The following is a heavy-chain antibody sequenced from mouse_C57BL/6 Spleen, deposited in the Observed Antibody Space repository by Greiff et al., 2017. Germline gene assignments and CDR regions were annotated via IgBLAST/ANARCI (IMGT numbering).Heavy chain of an antibody. J-gene: IGHJ1*03. V-gene: IGHV5-4*01. CDR1: GFTFRSYA. CDR3: ARGEGYFDV. Sequence: EVQGVESGGGLVKPGGSLKLSCAASGFTFRSYAMSWVRQTPEKRLEWVATISDGGSYTYYPDNVKGRFTLSRDNAKNNLYLQMSHLKSEDTAMYYCARGEGYFDVWGTGTTLTVSS. CDR2: ISDGGSYT.